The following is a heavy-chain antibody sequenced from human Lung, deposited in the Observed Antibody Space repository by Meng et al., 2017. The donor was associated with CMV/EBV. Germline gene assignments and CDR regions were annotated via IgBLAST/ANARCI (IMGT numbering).Heavy chain of an antibody. CDR1: CSSSSNAW. D-gene: IGHD3-10*01. J-gene: IGHJ1*01. Sequence: CSSSSNAWMSWVREAPGKRLEWVGRIKRKNDGGTTDYAAPVKGRFTISRDDSKNTLYLQMNSLKTEDTAVYYCTTSIRITMVRGVIFRDGWXQGTXVTVSS. V-gene: IGHV3-15*01. CDR3: TTSIRITMVRGVIFRDG. CDR2: IKRKNDGGTT.